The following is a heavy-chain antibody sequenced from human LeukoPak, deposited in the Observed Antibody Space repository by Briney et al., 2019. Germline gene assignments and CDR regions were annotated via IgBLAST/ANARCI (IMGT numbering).Heavy chain of an antibody. D-gene: IGHD2-15*01. V-gene: IGHV3-23*01. CDR1: GFTFSSYA. CDR3: AKTRGVVVVAATNY. Sequence: PGGSLRLSCAASGFTFSSYAMSWVRQAPGKGLEWVSAISGSGGSTYYADSVKGRFTIPRDNSKNTLYLQMNSLRAEDTAVYYCAKTRGVVVVAATNYWGQGTLVTVSS. J-gene: IGHJ4*02. CDR2: ISGSGGST.